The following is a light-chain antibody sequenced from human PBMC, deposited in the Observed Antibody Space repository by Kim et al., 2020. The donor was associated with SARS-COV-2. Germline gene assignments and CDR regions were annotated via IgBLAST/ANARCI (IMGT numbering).Light chain of an antibody. CDR1: QSVSSSY. J-gene: IGKJ2*01. V-gene: IGKV3-20*01. Sequence: LSQGERATLSCRASQSVSSSYLAWYQQRPGQPPRLLIYGAFGRPTCNPDRVSGSGSGTDFTLTISRREPEEFAVYYCQQYGGSPPTFGQGTKLEI. CDR2: GAF. CDR3: QQYGGSPPT.